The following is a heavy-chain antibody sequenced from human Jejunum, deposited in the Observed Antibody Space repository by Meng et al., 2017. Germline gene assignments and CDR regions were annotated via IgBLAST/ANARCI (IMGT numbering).Heavy chain of an antibody. CDR1: GASISSGNW. CDR3: ARHISVTGTRGFDY. V-gene: IGHV4-4*02. CDR2: MYQSGTT. J-gene: IGHJ4*02. D-gene: IGHD6-19*01. Sequence: QGRLQESGLGLVQPSETLSLTCAVSGASISSGNWWSWVRQPPGKGLEWIGEMYQSGTTNYNPSLKSRVTILLDTSKNQLSLELTSVTAADTAVYYCARHISVTGTRGFDYWGQGTLVTVSS.